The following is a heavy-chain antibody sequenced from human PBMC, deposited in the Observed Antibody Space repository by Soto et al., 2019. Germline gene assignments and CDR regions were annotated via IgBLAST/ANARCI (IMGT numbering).Heavy chain of an antibody. CDR3: AKVYCSSTSCPSDY. Sequence: GGSLRLSCAASGFTFSSYAMSWVRQAPGKGLEWVSAISGSGGSTYYADSVKGRFTISRDNPKNTLYLQMNSLRAEDTAVYYCAKVYCSSTSCPSDYWGQGTLVTVSS. CDR1: GFTFSSYA. V-gene: IGHV3-23*01. J-gene: IGHJ4*02. D-gene: IGHD2-2*01. CDR2: ISGSGGST.